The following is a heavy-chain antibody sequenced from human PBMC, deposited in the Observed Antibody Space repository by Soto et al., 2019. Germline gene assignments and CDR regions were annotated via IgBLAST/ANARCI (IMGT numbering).Heavy chain of an antibody. Sequence: LSLTCHVSGGSISKFYWAWIRKTAGNGLEWMGRVYATGTTDYNPSLRSRVAMSVDISKKTFSLRLRSVTGADSGVYYCVRDGSKSLRDWFDPWGQGILVTVSS. J-gene: IGHJ5*02. CDR3: VRDGSKSLRDWFDP. V-gene: IGHV4-4*07. CDR2: VYATGTT. CDR1: GGSISKFY.